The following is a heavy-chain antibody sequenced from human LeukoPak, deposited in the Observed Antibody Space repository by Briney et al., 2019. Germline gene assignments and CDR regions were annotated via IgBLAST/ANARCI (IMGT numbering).Heavy chain of an antibody. CDR3: VRHDGRGGATMGAFDS. J-gene: IGHJ5*01. CDR1: AASSISSSHH. V-gene: IGHV4-39*01. CDR2: VYYGRTT. Sequence: SETLSLTCTVSAASSISSSHHWGWIRQSPGKGLEWIGTVYYGRTTYYNPSLDGRVTISLDTSANHFSLQLNSVTAADTAVYYCVRHDGRGGATMGAFDSWGQGSLVTVSS. D-gene: IGHD5-12*01.